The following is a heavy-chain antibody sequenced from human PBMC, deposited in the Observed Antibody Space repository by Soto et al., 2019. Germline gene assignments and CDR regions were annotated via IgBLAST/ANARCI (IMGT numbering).Heavy chain of an antibody. CDR1: GFTFSSYA. J-gene: IGHJ5*02. CDR3: ARGGPYYYGSGSYLSASDP. Sequence: GGSLRLSCAASGFTFSSYAMHWVRQAPGKGLEWVAVISYDGSNKYYADSVKGRFTISRDNSKNTLYLQMNSLRAEDTAVYYCARGGPYYYGSGSYLSASDPWGQGTLVTVSS. V-gene: IGHV3-30-3*01. CDR2: ISYDGSNK. D-gene: IGHD3-10*01.